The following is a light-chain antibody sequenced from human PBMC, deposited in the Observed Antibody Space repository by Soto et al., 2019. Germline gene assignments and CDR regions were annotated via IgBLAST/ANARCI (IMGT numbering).Light chain of an antibody. V-gene: IGLV2-11*01. CDR2: DVT. CDR1: SSDVGAYNY. J-gene: IGLJ2*01. Sequence: QSALTQPRSVSGSPGQSVTISCTGTSSDVGAYNYVSWYQHHPGRAPKLMICDVTQRPSGVPDRFSGSKSGNTASLSISGLQAEDEADYYCCSYAGTSVLTFGGGTKLTVL. CDR3: CSYAGTSVLT.